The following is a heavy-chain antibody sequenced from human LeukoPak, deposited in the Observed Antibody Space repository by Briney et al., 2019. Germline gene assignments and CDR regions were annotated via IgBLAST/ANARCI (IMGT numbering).Heavy chain of an antibody. CDR1: GGSISSYY. D-gene: IGHD1-26*01. J-gene: IGHJ6*02. CDR3: ASAGATSSYYYYGMDV. Sequence: PSETLSLTCTVSGGSISSYYWSWTRQPPGKGLEWIGYIYYSGSTNYNPSLKSRVTISVDTSKNQFSLKLSSVTAADTAVYYCASAGATSSYYYYGMDVWGQGTTVTVSS. CDR2: IYYSGST. V-gene: IGHV4-59*01.